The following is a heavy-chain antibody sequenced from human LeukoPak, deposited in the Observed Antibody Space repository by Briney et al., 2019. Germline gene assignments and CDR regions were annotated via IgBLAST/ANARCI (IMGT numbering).Heavy chain of an antibody. CDR2: IHHSGTI. CDR3: ARHSRVIVGAICAYDF. D-gene: IGHD1-26*01. CDR1: GSSIYSDYF. Sequence: SETLSLTCAVSGSSIYSDYFWAWIRQPPGKGLEWIGSIHHSGTIYYNPSLRSRVTISVGTSENHFSLNLNSVTAADTALYYCARHSRVIVGAICAYDFWGQGTKVTVS. J-gene: IGHJ3*01. V-gene: IGHV4-38-2*01.